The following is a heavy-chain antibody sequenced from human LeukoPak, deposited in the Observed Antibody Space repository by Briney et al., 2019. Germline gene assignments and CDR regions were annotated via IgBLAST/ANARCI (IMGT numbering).Heavy chain of an antibody. CDR1: GSSFTSYW. CDR2: IYPGDSDT. CDR3: ARTYYYGSGSYPFDY. J-gene: IGHJ4*02. V-gene: IGHV5-51*01. Sequence: GGSLEISWQGAGSSFTSYWSGWVRQLPGKGLEWMGIIYPGDSDTRYSPSFQGQVTISADKSISTAYLQCSSLKASDTAMYYCARTYYYGSGSYPFDYWGQGTLVTVSS. D-gene: IGHD3-10*01.